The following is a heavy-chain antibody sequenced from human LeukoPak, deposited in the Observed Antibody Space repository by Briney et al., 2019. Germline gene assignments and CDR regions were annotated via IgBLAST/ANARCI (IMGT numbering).Heavy chain of an antibody. D-gene: IGHD2-2*02. Sequence: GESLKISCKGSGYSFTSYWIGWVRQMPGRGLEWMGIIYPGDSDTRYSPSFQGQVTISADKSISTAYLQWSSLKASDTAVYYCARRYCSSTSCYTHGAFDIWGQGTMVTVSS. J-gene: IGHJ3*02. CDR1: GYSFTSYW. CDR2: IYPGDSDT. CDR3: ARRYCSSTSCYTHGAFDI. V-gene: IGHV5-51*01.